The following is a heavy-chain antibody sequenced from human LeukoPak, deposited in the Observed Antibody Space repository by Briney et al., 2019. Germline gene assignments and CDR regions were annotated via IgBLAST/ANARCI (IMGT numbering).Heavy chain of an antibody. J-gene: IGHJ4*02. CDR2: ISGSGGST. Sequence: AGGSLRLSCAASGFTFSTYAMSWVRQAPGEGLEWVSTISGSGGSTYYADSVKGRFTISRDNSKNTLYLQMNSLRAEDTAVYYCAKAQLDENDYWGQGTLVTVSS. V-gene: IGHV3-23*01. CDR3: AKAQLDENDY. CDR1: GFTFSTYA. D-gene: IGHD1-1*01.